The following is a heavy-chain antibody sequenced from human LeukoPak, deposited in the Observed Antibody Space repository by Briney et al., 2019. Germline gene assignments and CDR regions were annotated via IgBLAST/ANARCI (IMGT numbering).Heavy chain of an antibody. Sequence: ASVKVSCKASGYTFTSYGISWVRQAPGQGLEWMGWISAYNGNTNYAQKLQGRVTMTTDTSTSTAYMELRSLRSDDTAVYYCVRTYYYGSGSYSPDYWGQGTLVTVSS. D-gene: IGHD3-10*01. J-gene: IGHJ4*02. V-gene: IGHV1-18*04. CDR1: GYTFTSYG. CDR3: VRTYYYGSGSYSPDY. CDR2: ISAYNGNT.